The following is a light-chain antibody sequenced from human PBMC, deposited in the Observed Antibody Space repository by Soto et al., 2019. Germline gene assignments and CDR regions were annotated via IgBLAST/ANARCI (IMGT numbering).Light chain of an antibody. Sequence: QSALTQPASVSGSPGQSITISCTGTSSDVGGYNYVSWYQQHPGKAPKLIIYDVSNRPSGVSNRFSGSKSGNTASLTISGLQAEDEADYYGSSCTSSSTSYVVFGGGTKLTVL. J-gene: IGLJ2*01. CDR1: SSDVGGYNY. CDR3: SSCTSSSTSYVV. V-gene: IGLV2-14*01. CDR2: DVS.